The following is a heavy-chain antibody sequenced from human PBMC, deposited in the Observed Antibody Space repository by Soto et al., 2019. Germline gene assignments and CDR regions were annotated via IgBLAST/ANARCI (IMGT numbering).Heavy chain of an antibody. Sequence: EASVKVSCKASGGTFSSYAISWVRQAPGQGLEWMGGIIPIFGTANYAQRFQGRVTITADESTSTAYMELSSLRSEDTAVYYCARRVAGTLDYWGQGTLVTVSS. CDR1: GGTFSSYA. V-gene: IGHV1-69*13. CDR2: IIPIFGTA. CDR3: ARRVAGTLDY. D-gene: IGHD6-13*01. J-gene: IGHJ4*02.